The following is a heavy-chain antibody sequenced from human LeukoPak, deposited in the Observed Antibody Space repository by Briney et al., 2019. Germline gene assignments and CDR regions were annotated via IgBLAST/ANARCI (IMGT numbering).Heavy chain of an antibody. CDR2: ISGSGGST. Sequence: PGGSLRLSCAASGFTFSSYAMSWARQAPGKGLEWVSAISGSGGSTYYADSVKGRFTISRDNSKNTLYLQMNSLRAEDTAVYYCAKLPDQQQLVPIDYWGQGTLVTVSS. V-gene: IGHV3-23*01. J-gene: IGHJ4*02. CDR3: AKLPDQQQLVPIDY. D-gene: IGHD6-13*01. CDR1: GFTFSSYA.